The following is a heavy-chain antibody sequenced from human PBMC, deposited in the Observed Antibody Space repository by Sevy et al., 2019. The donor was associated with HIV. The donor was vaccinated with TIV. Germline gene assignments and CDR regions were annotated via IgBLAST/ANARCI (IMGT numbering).Heavy chain of an antibody. J-gene: IGHJ4*02. CDR3: ARGGYIVVVPAAMQTNIDY. CDR1: GFTFSSYS. D-gene: IGHD2-2*01. V-gene: IGHV3-21*01. Sequence: GGSLRLSCAASGFTFSSYSMNWVRQAPGKGLEWVSSISSSSSYIYYADSLKGRFTISRDNAKNSLYLQMNSLRAEDTAVYYTARGGYIVVVPAAMQTNIDYWGQGTLVTVSS. CDR2: ISSSSSYI.